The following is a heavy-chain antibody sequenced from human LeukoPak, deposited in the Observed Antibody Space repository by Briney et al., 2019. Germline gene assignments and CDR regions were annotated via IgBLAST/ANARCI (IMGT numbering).Heavy chain of an antibody. CDR1: GFTFSSYA. CDR3: AKDRSYFDY. CDR2: VSSSGGST. J-gene: IGHJ4*02. V-gene: IGHV3-23*01. Sequence: GGSLRLSCAASGFTFSSYAMSWVRQAPGKGLEWVSAVSSSGGSTSYADYVKGQFTISRDNSKNTLYLQMNSLRAEDTAVYYCAKDRSYFDYWGQGTLVTVSS.